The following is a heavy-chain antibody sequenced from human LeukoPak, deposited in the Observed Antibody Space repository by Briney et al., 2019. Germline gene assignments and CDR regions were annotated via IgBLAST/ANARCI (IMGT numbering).Heavy chain of an antibody. Sequence: SGTLSLTCAVSGGSISSSNWWSWVRQPPGKGLEWIGEIYHSGSTNYNPSLRSRVTISVDKSKNQFSLKMTSVTAADTAVYYCARALSGSPGVDPWGQGTLVTVSS. CDR3: ARALSGSPGVDP. CDR2: IYHSGST. J-gene: IGHJ5*02. CDR1: GGSISSSNW. V-gene: IGHV4-4*02. D-gene: IGHD1-26*01.